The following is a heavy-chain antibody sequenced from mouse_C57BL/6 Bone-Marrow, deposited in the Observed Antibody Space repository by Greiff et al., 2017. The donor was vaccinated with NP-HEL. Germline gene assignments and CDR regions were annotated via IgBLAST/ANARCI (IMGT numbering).Heavy chain of an antibody. CDR1: GFTFSSYA. J-gene: IGHJ3*01. CDR2: ISDGGSYT. D-gene: IGHD1-1*01. V-gene: IGHV5-4*01. Sequence: DVHLVESGGGLVKPGGSLKLSCAASGFTFSSYAMSWVRQTPEKRLEWVATISDGGSYTYYPDNVKGRFTISRDNAKNNLYLQMSHLKSEDTAMYYCARDYGSSLAYWGQGTLVTVSA. CDR3: ARDYGSSLAY.